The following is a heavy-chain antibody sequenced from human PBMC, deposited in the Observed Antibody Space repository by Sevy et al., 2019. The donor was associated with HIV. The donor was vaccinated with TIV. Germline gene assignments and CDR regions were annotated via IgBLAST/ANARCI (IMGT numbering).Heavy chain of an antibody. J-gene: IGHJ1*01. V-gene: IGHV3-23*01. D-gene: IGHD3-22*01. Sequence: GGSLRLSCVASGFTFSSYAMSWVRQAPGKGLEWVSAISGSGGSTYYADSVKGRFTISRDNSKNTLYLQMNSLRAEDTAVYYCAKPGYYDSSGYYYGEYFQHWGQGTLVTVSS. CDR2: ISGSGGST. CDR1: GFTFSSYA. CDR3: AKPGYYDSSGYYYGEYFQH.